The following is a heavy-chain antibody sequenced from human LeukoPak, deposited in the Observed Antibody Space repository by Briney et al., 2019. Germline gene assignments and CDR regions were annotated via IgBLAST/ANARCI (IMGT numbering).Heavy chain of an antibody. D-gene: IGHD6-13*01. CDR2: IIPIFGTA. CDR1: GGTFSSYA. V-gene: IGHV1-69*06. J-gene: IGHJ4*02. Sequence: GASVKVSCKASGGTFSSYAISWVRQAPGQGLEWMGGIIPIFGTANYAQKFQGRVTITADKSTSTAYMELSSLRSEDTAVYYCARVRWAAAGTLPFDYWGQGTLVTVSS. CDR3: ARVRWAAAGTLPFDY.